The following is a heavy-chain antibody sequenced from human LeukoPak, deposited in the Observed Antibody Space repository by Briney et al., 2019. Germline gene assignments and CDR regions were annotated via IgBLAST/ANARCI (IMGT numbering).Heavy chain of an antibody. CDR3: ARVTARYVLRFLEWLRTFDY. J-gene: IGHJ4*02. D-gene: IGHD3-3*01. CDR2: ISAYNGNT. CDR1: GYTFTSYG. V-gene: IGHV1-18*01. Sequence: ASVKVSCKASGYTFTSYGISWVRQAPGQGLEWMGWISAYNGNTNYAQKLQGRVTMTTDTSTSTAYMELSSLRSEDTAVYYCARVTARYVLRFLEWLRTFDYWGQGTLVTVSS.